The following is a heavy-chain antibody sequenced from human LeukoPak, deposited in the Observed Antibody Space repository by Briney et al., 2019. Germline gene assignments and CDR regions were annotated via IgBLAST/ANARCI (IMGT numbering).Heavy chain of an antibody. V-gene: IGHV4-61*01. Sequence: SETLSLTCTVSGGSISSSSYYWNWIRQPPGKGLEWIGYIYYSGSANYNPSLKSRVTISVDTSKNQVSLKLSSVTAADTAVYYCARDVGATPGYFDYWGQGTLVTVSS. CDR3: ARDVGATPGYFDY. CDR1: GGSISSSSYY. CDR2: IYYSGSA. D-gene: IGHD1-26*01. J-gene: IGHJ4*02.